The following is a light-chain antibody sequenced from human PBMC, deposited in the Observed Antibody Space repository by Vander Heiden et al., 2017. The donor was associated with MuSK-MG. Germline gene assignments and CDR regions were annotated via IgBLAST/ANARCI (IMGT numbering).Light chain of an antibody. V-gene: IGKV1-39*01. CDR2: AAS. CDR3: QKSSSTPWT. J-gene: IGKJ1*01. CDR1: QNIRVN. Sequence: DIQMTQSPSSLSASVGDRVTISCKASQNIRVNLNWYQHKPGKAPKLLISAASNLASGVPSRFSGGGSGTDFTLIISGLQPEDVATYYCQKSSSTPWTFGLGTKLGIK.